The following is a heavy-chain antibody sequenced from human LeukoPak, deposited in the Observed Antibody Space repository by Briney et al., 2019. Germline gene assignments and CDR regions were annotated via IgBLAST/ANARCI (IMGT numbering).Heavy chain of an antibody. J-gene: IGHJ5*02. CDR2: ISAYNGNT. D-gene: IGHD6-13*01. Sequence: ASVKVSCKASGYTFTSYGISWVRQAPGQGLEWMGCISAYNGNTNYAQQLQGRVTMTTDTSTSTAYMELRSLRSDDTAVYYCARQREMYSSSWHGGWFDPWGQGTLVTVSS. V-gene: IGHV1-18*01. CDR3: ARQREMYSSSWHGGWFDP. CDR1: GYTFTSYG.